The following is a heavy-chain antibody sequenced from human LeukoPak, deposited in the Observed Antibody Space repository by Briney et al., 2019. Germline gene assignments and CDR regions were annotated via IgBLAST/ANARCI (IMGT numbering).Heavy chain of an antibody. CDR2: ISAYNGNT. CDR1: GYTFTSYG. J-gene: IGHJ4*02. Sequence: GASVKVSCKASGYTFTSYGISWVRQAPGQGLEWMGWISAYNGNTNYAQKLQGRVTMTTDTSASTAYMELRSLRSDDTAVYYCARGGWDYYDSSGYIDYWGQGTLVTVSS. D-gene: IGHD3-22*01. CDR3: ARGGWDYYDSSGYIDY. V-gene: IGHV1-18*01.